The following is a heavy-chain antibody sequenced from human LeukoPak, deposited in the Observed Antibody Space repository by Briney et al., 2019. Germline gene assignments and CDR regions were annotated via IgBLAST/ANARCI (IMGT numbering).Heavy chain of an antibody. Sequence: SETLSLTCAVYGGSFSGYYWSWIRQPPGKGLEWIGEINHSGSTNYNPSLKSRVTISVDTSKNQFSLNLTSVTASDTAVYYCARGRQDTVVVVTATADYYYYGMDVWGTGTTVTVSS. CDR2: INHSGST. CDR3: ARGRQDTVVVVTATADYYYYGMDV. CDR1: GGSFSGYY. J-gene: IGHJ6*04. V-gene: IGHV4-34*01. D-gene: IGHD2-15*01.